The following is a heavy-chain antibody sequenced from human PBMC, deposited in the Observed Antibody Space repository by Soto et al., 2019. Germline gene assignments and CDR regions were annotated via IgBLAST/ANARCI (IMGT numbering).Heavy chain of an antibody. CDR3: ARGVGYNWFDP. Sequence: EVQLVESGGGLVQPGGSLRLSCAASGFTFSSYTMNWVRQAPGKGLEGGSYISSSNTIYYADSVKGRFTISRDNAKNSLYLQMNSLRDEDTAVYYCARGVGYNWFDPWGQGTLVTVSS. CDR2: ISSSNTI. D-gene: IGHD6-13*01. V-gene: IGHV3-48*02. CDR1: GFTFSSYT. J-gene: IGHJ5*02.